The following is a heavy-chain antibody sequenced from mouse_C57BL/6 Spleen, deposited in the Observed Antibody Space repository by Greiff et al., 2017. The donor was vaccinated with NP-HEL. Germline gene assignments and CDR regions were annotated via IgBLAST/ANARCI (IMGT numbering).Heavy chain of an antibody. D-gene: IGHD1-1*01. CDR2: INPNNGGT. CDR3: ARDYGSSYSPFDY. V-gene: IGHV1-22*01. Sequence: EVKLQESGPELVKPGASVKMSCKASGYTFTDYNMHWVKQSHGKSLEWIGYINPNNGGTSYNQKFKGKATLTVNKSSSTAYMELRSLTSEDSAVYYCARDYGSSYSPFDYWGQGTTLTVSS. J-gene: IGHJ2*01. CDR1: GYTFTDYN.